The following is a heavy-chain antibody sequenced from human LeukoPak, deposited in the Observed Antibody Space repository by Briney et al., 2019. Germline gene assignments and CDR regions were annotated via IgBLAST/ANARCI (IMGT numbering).Heavy chain of an antibody. D-gene: IGHD3-10*01. V-gene: IGHV1-18*01. CDR3: ARAPLLWFGEFPMFDP. CDR1: GYTFTSYG. J-gene: IGHJ5*02. Sequence: ASVKVSCKASGYTFTSYGISWVRQAPGQGLEWMGWISAYNGNTNYAQKLQGGVTMTTDTSTSTAYMELRSLRSDDTAVYYCARAPLLWFGEFPMFDPWGQGTLVTVSS. CDR2: ISAYNGNT.